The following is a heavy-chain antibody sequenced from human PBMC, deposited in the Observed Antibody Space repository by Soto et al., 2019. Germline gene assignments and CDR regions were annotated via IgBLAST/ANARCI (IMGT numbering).Heavy chain of an antibody. CDR1: GFIFTIYD. D-gene: IGHD5-18*01. V-gene: IGHV3-13*01. CDR3: ARVRGYSYGNDAFDI. CDR2: IGTTGDT. J-gene: IGHJ3*02. Sequence: EVQLVESGGGLVQPGGSLRLSCAASGFIFTIYDMHWVRQGTGKGPEWVSGIGTTGDTHYSDSVKGRFTISTENAKNSAHLQMNSLRVEDTAVYYCARVRGYSYGNDAFDIWGQGTMVTVSS.